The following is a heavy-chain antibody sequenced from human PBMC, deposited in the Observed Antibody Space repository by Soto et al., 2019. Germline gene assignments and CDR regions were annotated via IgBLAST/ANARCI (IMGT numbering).Heavy chain of an antibody. Sequence: GESLKISCKGSGYSFTNYWNGWGRPMPGEGLGWGGIIDPGDSDTRYSPSFQGEDTISADKAISTAYQQWSSLKASDTAVYYCARQQIYSSSYYFDYWGQGTLVTVSS. CDR3: ARQQIYSSSYYFDY. CDR1: GYSFTNYW. J-gene: IGHJ4*02. D-gene: IGHD6-13*01. CDR2: IDPGDSDT. V-gene: IGHV5-51*01.